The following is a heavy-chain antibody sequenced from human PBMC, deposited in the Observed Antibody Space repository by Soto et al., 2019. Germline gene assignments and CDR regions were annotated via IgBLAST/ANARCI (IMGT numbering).Heavy chain of an antibody. J-gene: IGHJ4*02. D-gene: IGHD5-18*01. CDR3: ARAGTAMVQLDY. Sequence: SETLSLTCTVSGGSISSYFWSWIRQPPVKGLEWIGYIDYSGSTNYDPSLKSRATISVDTSKNQFSLKLTSVTAADTAVFYCARAGTAMVQLDYWGQGTLVTVSS. V-gene: IGHV4-59*01. CDR2: IDYSGST. CDR1: GGSISSYF.